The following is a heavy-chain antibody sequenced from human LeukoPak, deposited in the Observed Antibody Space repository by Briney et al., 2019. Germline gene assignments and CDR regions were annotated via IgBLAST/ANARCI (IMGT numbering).Heavy chain of an antibody. V-gene: IGHV3-21*01. D-gene: IGHD6-6*01. Sequence: KSGGSLRLSCAASGFTFSSYSMNWVRQAPGKGLEWVSSISGSSGYIYYADSVKGRFTISRDNTDNLLYLQMNSLRAEDTAVYYCARGRGYSSSSTDMDVWGRGTTVTVSS. CDR3: ARGRGYSSSSTDMDV. CDR2: ISGSSGYI. CDR1: GFTFSSYS. J-gene: IGHJ6*02.